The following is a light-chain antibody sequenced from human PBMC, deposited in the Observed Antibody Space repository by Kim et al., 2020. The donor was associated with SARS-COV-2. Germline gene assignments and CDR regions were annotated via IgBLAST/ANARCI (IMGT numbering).Light chain of an antibody. J-gene: IGKJ4*01. CDR1: QSVSNS. Sequence: EIVLTQSPASLSVSPGERATLSCRASQSVSNSVAWYQQKPGQAPRLLIFGTSNRAPGTPARFSGSGSGTEFTLTISSLQPEDFAVYYCQQHDNWPPLTFGRGTKVDIK. V-gene: IGKV3-15*01. CDR3: QQHDNWPPLT. CDR2: GTS.